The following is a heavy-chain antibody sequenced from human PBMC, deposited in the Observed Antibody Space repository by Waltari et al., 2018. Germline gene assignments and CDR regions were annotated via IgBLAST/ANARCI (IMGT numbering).Heavy chain of an antibody. V-gene: IGHV1-69-2*01. CDR1: GYTFTDYY. J-gene: IGHJ3*02. D-gene: IGHD3-10*01. CDR3: ATYSQLLWFGVDAFDI. CDR2: VEPGDGET. Sequence: EVQLVQSGAEVKKPGATVKISCKASGYTFTDYYMHWVQQAPGNGLEWMGRVEPGDGETIYAEKFQGRVPRAADAPTDTAYMELSSLRSEDTAVYYCATYSQLLWFGVDAFDIWGQGTMVTVSS.